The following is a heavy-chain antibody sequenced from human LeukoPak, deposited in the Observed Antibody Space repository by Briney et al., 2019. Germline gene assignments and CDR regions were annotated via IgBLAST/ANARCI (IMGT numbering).Heavy chain of an antibody. CDR1: GFTFSSYV. Sequence: GGSLRLSCETAGFTFSSYVMHWVRRTPGKGLVWVSRISHGGIISYADSVKGRFTISRDNAKNTLTLQMNSLRVEDTAVYFCARDWVYKIDYWGRGTLVTVSS. CDR2: ISHGGII. J-gene: IGHJ4*02. D-gene: IGHD5-24*01. V-gene: IGHV3-74*01. CDR3: ARDWVYKIDY.